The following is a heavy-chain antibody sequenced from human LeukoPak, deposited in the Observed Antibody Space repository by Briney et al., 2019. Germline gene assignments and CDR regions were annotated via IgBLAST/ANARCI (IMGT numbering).Heavy chain of an antibody. D-gene: IGHD2-15*01. CDR2: IYYSGST. V-gene: IGHV4-59*01. J-gene: IGHJ4*02. Sequence: KSSETLSLTCTVSGGSISSYYWSWIRQPPGKGLEWIGYIYYSGSTYYNPSLKSRVTISVDTSKNQFSLKLSSVTAADTAVYYCARAAGYCSGGSCYWYFDYWGQGTLVTVSS. CDR1: GGSISSYY. CDR3: ARAAGYCSGGSCYWYFDY.